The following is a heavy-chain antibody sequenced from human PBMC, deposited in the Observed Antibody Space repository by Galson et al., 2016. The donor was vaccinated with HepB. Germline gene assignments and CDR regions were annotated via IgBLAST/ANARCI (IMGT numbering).Heavy chain of an antibody. D-gene: IGHD6-19*01. Sequence: SETLSLTCTVSGDSINGANNYWGWIRQPPGKGLEWLGSIYFTGNTYYNPSLMSRITVSVDTSKNQFSLTLRSVTAADTAVYYCAKHGQWLLTNQFWGRGTLVTVSS. J-gene: IGHJ4*02. V-gene: IGHV4-39*01. CDR2: IYFTGNT. CDR1: GDSINGANNY. CDR3: AKHGQWLLTNQF.